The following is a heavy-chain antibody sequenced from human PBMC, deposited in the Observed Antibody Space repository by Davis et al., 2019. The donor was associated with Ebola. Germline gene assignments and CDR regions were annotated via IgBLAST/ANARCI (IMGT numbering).Heavy chain of an antibody. CDR1: GYTFSNFA. CDR3: ARDRFLADGWLDYYYYYMDV. D-gene: IGHD3-3*01. CDR2: ISVYNGNT. J-gene: IGHJ6*03. V-gene: IGHV1-18*01. Sequence: ASVKVSCKASGYTFSNFAVSWVRQAPGQGLEWMGWISVYNGNTNYAQKFQGRVTMTTDTSTSTAYMELRSLRSDDTAVYYCARDRFLADGWLDYYYYYMDVWGKGTTVTVSS.